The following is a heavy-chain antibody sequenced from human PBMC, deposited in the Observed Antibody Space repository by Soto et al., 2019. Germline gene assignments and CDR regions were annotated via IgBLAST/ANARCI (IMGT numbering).Heavy chain of an antibody. CDR2: INPNSGGT. J-gene: IGHJ3*02. CDR3: ARVCVYRSNPNCSSTSCYAGGGCAFDI. V-gene: IGHV1-2*04. D-gene: IGHD2-2*01. Sequence: ASVKVSCKASGYTFTGYYMHWVRQAPGQGLEWMGWINPNSGGTNYAQKFQGWVTMTRDTSIRTAYMELSRLRSDDTAVYYCARVCVYRSNPNCSSTSCYAGGGCAFDIWGQGTMVTVSS. CDR1: GYTFTGYY.